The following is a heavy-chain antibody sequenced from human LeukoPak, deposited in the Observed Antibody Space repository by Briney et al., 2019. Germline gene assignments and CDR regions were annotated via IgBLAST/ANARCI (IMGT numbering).Heavy chain of an antibody. CDR3: ARVSSGWYPWFDY. CDR2: IYYSGST. CDR1: GGSISSGDYY. J-gene: IGHJ4*02. D-gene: IGHD6-19*01. V-gene: IGHV4-30-4*01. Sequence: SQTLPLTCTVSGGSISSGDYYWSWIRQPPGXXXXXXGYIYYSGSTYYNPSLKSRVTISVDTSKNQFSLKLSSVTAADTAVYYCARVSSGWYPWFDYWGQGTLVTVSP.